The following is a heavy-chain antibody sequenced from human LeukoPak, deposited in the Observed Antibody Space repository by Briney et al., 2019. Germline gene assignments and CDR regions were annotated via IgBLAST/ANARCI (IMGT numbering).Heavy chain of an antibody. Sequence: GGSLTLSCAASGFIFSTYAMTWARLTPGQGLEWVSAISGSCGTTYYADPAKGRFTISTDSSTNTLYLQLSSLRAEDTAIYYCARGGSVFAYFFDCWGQGTMVTV. CDR3: ARGGSVFAYFFDC. J-gene: IGHJ4*02. CDR1: GFIFSTYA. V-gene: IGHV3-23*01. CDR2: ISGSCGTT. D-gene: IGHD3-10*01.